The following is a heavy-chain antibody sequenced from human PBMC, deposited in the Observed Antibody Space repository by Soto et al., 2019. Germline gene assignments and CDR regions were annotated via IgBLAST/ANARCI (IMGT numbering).Heavy chain of an antibody. D-gene: IGHD3-22*01. Sequence: SETLSLTCTVSGGSISSGDYYWSWIRQPPGKGLEWIGYIYYSGSTYYNPSLKSRVTISVDTSKNQFSLKLSSVTAADTAVYYCARVQYYYDSSGYYSGPRPALFDYWGKGTLVTVS. CDR2: IYYSGST. CDR3: ARVQYYYDSSGYYSGPRPALFDY. J-gene: IGHJ4*02. V-gene: IGHV4-30-4*01. CDR1: GGSISSGDYY.